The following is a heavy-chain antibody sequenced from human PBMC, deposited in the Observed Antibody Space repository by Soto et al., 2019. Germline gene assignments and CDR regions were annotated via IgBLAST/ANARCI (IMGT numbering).Heavy chain of an antibody. CDR2: IIPIFGTA. V-gene: IGHV1-69*01. CDR1: GGTFSSYA. J-gene: IGHJ6*02. Sequence: QVQLVQSGAEVKKPGSSVKVSCKASGGTFSSYAISWVRQAPGQGLEWMGGIIPIFGTANYAQKFQGRVKITADESTSTAYMERSSLRSEDTAVYYCARERTRLRKGGGGGRYYYYGMDVWGQGTTVTVSS. CDR3: ARERTRLRKGGGGGRYYYYGMDV. D-gene: IGHD4-17*01.